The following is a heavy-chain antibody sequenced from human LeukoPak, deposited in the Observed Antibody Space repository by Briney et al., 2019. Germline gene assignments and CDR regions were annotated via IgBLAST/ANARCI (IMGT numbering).Heavy chain of an antibody. CDR3: ASGSSMGY. CDR1: GGSISGGSYY. J-gene: IGHJ4*02. V-gene: IGHV4-61*01. CDR2: IYYSGST. D-gene: IGHD2-2*01. Sequence: SQTLSLTCTVSGGSISGGSYYWSWIRQPPGKGLEWIGYIYYSGSTKYNLSFKSRVTISVDTSKNQLSLKLSSVTAADTAVYYCASGSSMGYWGQGTLVTVSS.